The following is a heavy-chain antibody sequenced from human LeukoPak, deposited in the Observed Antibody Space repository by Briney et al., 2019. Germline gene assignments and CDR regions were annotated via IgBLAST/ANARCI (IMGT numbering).Heavy chain of an antibody. CDR3: AGSKQWLVGQNFDY. CDR1: GYTLTELS. CDR2: FDPEDGET. J-gene: IGHJ4*02. V-gene: IGHV1-24*01. Sequence: GASVKVSCKVSGYTLTELSMHWVRQAPGKGLEGMGGFDPEDGETIYAQKFQGRVTMTEDTSTDTAYMGLSSLRSEDTAVYDCAGSKQWLVGQNFDYWGQGTLVAVSS. D-gene: IGHD6-19*01.